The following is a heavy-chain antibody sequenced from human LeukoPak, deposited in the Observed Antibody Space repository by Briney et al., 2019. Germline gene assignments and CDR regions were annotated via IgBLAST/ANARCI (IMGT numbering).Heavy chain of an antibody. Sequence: PSETLCLTCTVFGVSISSYYWSWIRQPPGKGLEWMGYIYYSGSTNYNPSLKSRVTISIDTSKNKFSLKLNSVTAVDTAVYYCAAVRGRYYFDYWGQGTLVTVSS. D-gene: IGHD3-10*01. CDR2: IYYSGST. CDR1: GVSISSYY. J-gene: IGHJ4*02. CDR3: AAVRGRYYFDY. V-gene: IGHV4-59*01.